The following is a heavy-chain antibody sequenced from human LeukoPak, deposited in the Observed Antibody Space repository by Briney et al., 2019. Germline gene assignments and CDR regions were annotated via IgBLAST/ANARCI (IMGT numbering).Heavy chain of an antibody. Sequence: KTGGSLRLSCAASGFTFSNAWMSWVRQAPGKGLEWVGRIRSKTDAGTTYYAAPVKGRFTISRDDSKDTLYLQMNSLKTEDTAVYYCTTDGTVTTTYYYYAMDVWGQGTTVTVSS. CDR2: IRSKTDAGTT. CDR1: GFTFSNAW. CDR3: TTDGTVTTTYYYYAMDV. V-gene: IGHV3-15*01. D-gene: IGHD4-17*01. J-gene: IGHJ6*02.